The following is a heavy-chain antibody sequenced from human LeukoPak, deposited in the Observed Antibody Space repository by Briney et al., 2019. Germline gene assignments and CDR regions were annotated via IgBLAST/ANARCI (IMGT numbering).Heavy chain of an antibody. Sequence: GRSLRLSCAASGFTFNYYGLSWVRQAPGKGLEWVSGFGHNGGITYSDSVKGRFTISRDNSKNTLFLQMNSLRADDTAVYFCAKQAGWGGYFSFLPFDFWGRGTLVTVSS. CDR2: FGHNGGIT. J-gene: IGHJ4*02. CDR1: GFTFNYYG. D-gene: IGHD3-3*01. V-gene: IGHV3-23*01. CDR3: AKQAGWGGYFSFLPFDF.